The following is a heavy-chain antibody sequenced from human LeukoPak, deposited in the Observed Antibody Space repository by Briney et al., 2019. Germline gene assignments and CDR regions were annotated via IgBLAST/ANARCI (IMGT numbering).Heavy chain of an antibody. CDR1: GFTFSSYD. V-gene: IGHV3-13*04. D-gene: IGHD3-10*01. J-gene: IGHJ3*02. Sequence: GGSLRLSCAACGFTFSSYDMHWVRQDTGKGLEWVSAIGTAGDTYYPGSVKGRFTTSRENAKNSLYLQMNSLRVGDTAVYYCARGRGWGTFDIWGQGTMVTVAS. CDR3: ARGRGWGTFDI. CDR2: IGTAGDT.